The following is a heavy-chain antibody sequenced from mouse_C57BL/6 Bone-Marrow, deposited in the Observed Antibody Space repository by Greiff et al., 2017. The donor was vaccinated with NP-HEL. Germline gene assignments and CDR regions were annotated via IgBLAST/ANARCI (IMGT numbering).Heavy chain of an antibody. CDR2: IYPRSGNT. J-gene: IGHJ4*01. V-gene: IGHV1-81*01. CDR3: ASLLPLYYYAMDY. D-gene: IGHD1-1*01. CDR1: GYTFTSYG. Sequence: VKLQESGAELARPGASVKLSCKASGYTFTSYGISWVKQRTGQGLEWIGEIYPRSGNTYYNEKFKGKATLTADKSSSTAYMELRSLTSEDSAVYFCASLLPLYYYAMDYWGQGTSVTVSS.